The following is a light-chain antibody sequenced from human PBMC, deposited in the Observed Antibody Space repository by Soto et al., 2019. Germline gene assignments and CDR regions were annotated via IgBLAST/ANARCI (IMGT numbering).Light chain of an antibody. CDR1: QSINNW. V-gene: IGKV1-5*03. J-gene: IGKJ1*01. CDR3: QHWYGYMWT. CDR2: KAS. Sequence: DIHLTQSPSTLSASVGDRVTITCRASQSINNWLAWYQQKPGKAPKLLIYKASTLESGVPSRFSGSGSGTEVSLSVSSLQPDDFVTYYCQHWYGYMWTFGQGTKVEIK.